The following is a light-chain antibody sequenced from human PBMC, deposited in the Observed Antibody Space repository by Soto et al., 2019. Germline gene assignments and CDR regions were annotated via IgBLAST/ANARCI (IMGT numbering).Light chain of an antibody. CDR2: GAS. CDR1: QSVSSNY. CDR3: QHYGRSAYT. V-gene: IGKV3-20*01. J-gene: IGKJ2*01. Sequence: EIVLTQSPGTLSLPPGERATLSCRASQSVSSNYLARYQQKPGQAPRLLIYGASSRATGIPDRFSGSGSGTDFNLTISRLEPEDFAVYYCQHYGRSAYTFGQGNTLEIK.